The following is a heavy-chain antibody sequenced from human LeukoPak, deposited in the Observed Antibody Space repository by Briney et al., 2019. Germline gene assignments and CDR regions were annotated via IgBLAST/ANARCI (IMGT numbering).Heavy chain of an antibody. CDR3: AKENPVGGTNYFDD. CDR2: ITGGGDKI. CDR1: GFTFSTFP. V-gene: IGHV3-23*01. Sequence: GGSLRLSCAAFGFTFSTFPMSWVRQAPGKGLEWVSAITGGGDKIYYADSVKGRFTISRDNSKNTLYLQMNTLRVEDRAVYYCAKENPVGGTNYFDDWGQGTLVTVST. D-gene: IGHD1-26*01. J-gene: IGHJ4*02.